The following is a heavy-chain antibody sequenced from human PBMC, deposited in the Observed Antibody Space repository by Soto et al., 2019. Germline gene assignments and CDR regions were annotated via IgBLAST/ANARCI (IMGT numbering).Heavy chain of an antibody. Sequence: ASVKVSCKASGYTFTSYYMHWVRQAPGQGLEWMGIINPSGGSTSYAQKFQGRVTMTRETSTSTVYMELSSLRSEDTAVYYCARAGHTYYGMDVWGQGTTVTVSS. CDR2: INPSGGST. CDR1: GYTFTSYY. V-gene: IGHV1-46*01. CDR3: ARAGHTYYGMDV. J-gene: IGHJ6*02. D-gene: IGHD2-21*01.